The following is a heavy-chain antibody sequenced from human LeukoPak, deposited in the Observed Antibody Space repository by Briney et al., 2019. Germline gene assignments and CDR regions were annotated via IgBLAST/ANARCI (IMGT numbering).Heavy chain of an antibody. CDR2: ISAYNGNT. D-gene: IGHD3-3*01. J-gene: IGHJ4*02. CDR1: GYTFTSYG. CDR3: ARCVGSGRGNYDFWSGYYKFDY. V-gene: IGHV1-18*01. Sequence: ASVKVSCKASGYTFTSYGISWVRQAPGQGLEWMGWISAYNGNTNYAQKLQGRVTMTTDTSMSTAYMELRSLRSDDTAVYYCARCVGSGRGNYDFWSGYYKFDYWGQGTLVTVSS.